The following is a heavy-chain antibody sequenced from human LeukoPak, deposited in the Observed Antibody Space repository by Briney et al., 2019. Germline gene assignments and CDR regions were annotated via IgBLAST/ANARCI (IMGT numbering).Heavy chain of an antibody. J-gene: IGHJ4*02. V-gene: IGHV3-7*04. CDR2: MNQAGSER. D-gene: IGHD6-13*01. Sequence: GGSLRLSCAASGFSFTSYWMSWVRQAPGKGLEWVANMNQAGSERYYVDSVKGRFTISRDNAKNSLSLQMNSLRAEDTAVYYCARDGQPFDSWGQGTLVTVSS. CDR1: GFSFTSYW. CDR3: ARDGQPFDS.